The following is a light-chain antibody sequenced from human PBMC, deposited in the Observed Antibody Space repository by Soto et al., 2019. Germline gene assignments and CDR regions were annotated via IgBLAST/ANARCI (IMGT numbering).Light chain of an antibody. Sequence: DIQMTQSPSSLSASVGDRVTITCRASQSISSYYNWYQQKSWKAPKLLIYAASSLQSGVPSRFSGSGSGSAFTLTSSSLQPEEIATYYCQQSYSTPPYSFGQGTRLEIK. CDR3: QQSYSTPPYS. CDR2: AAS. V-gene: IGKV1-39*01. J-gene: IGKJ2*01. CDR1: QSISSY.